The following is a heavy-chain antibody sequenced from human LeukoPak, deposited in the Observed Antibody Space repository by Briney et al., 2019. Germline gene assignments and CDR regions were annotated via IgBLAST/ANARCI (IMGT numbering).Heavy chain of an antibody. D-gene: IGHD6-13*01. CDR1: GFTFSSYA. Sequence: GGSLRLSCAASGFTFSSYAMHWVRQAPGKGLEWVAVISYDGSNKYYADSVKGRFTISRDNSKNTLYLQMNSLRAEDTAVYYCASSPAGTDFDYWGQGTLVTVSS. CDR3: ASSPAGTDFDY. CDR2: ISYDGSNK. V-gene: IGHV3-30-3*01. J-gene: IGHJ4*02.